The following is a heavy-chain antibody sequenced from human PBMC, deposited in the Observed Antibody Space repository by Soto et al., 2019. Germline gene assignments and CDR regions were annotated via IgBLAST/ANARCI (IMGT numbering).Heavy chain of an antibody. CDR1: GFTFSSYA. J-gene: IGHJ4*02. Sequence: PGGSLRLSCAASGFTFSSYAMSWVRQALGKWLEWVSAISGSGGSTYYADSVKGRSTISRDNSKNTLYLQMNSLRAEDTAVYYCAKLPRLAAAAPDYWGQGXLVTVYS. D-gene: IGHD6-13*01. V-gene: IGHV3-23*01. CDR3: AKLPRLAAAAPDY. CDR2: ISGSGGST.